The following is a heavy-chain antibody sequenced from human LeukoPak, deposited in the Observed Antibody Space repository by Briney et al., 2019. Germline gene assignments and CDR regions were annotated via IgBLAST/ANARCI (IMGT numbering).Heavy chain of an antibody. CDR1: GGTFSSYA. CDR2: INPSLGIA. Sequence: SVKVSCKASGGTFSSYAISWVRQAPGQGLEWMGRINPSLGIANYAQKFQGRVTITGDKSTSTAYMELSSMRSEDTAVYYCARADRITMINPPDWFDPWGQGTLVTASS. D-gene: IGHD3-22*01. J-gene: IGHJ5*02. V-gene: IGHV1-69*04. CDR3: ARADRITMINPPDWFDP.